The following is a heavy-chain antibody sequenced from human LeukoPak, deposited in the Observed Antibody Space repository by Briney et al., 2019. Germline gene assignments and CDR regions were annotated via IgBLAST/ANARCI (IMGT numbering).Heavy chain of an antibody. Sequence: SETLSLTCTVSGVSISSYYWSWLRQPPGKGLEWIGYIYYSGSTNYNPSLKSRVTISVDTSKNQFSLKLSSVTAADTDVYYCARVGYGDYWFDPWGQGTLVTVSS. V-gene: IGHV4-59*01. J-gene: IGHJ5*02. CDR3: ARVGYGDYWFDP. CDR1: GVSISSYY. CDR2: IYYSGST. D-gene: IGHD4-17*01.